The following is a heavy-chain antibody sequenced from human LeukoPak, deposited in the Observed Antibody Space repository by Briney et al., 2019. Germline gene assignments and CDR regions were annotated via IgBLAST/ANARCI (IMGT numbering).Heavy chain of an antibody. CDR1: GSSINNGFSY. CDR3: AREEECSGGSCYSYGWFDP. V-gene: IGHV4-61*01. Sequence: PSETLSLTCTVSGSSINNGFSYWSWIRQSPGKGLEWIGHISYTGSTNYSPSLKSRVTISVDRSKNQFSLKLSSLTAADTAVYYCAREEECSGGSCYSYGWFDPWGQRTLVIVSS. D-gene: IGHD2-15*01. CDR2: ISYTGST. J-gene: IGHJ5*02.